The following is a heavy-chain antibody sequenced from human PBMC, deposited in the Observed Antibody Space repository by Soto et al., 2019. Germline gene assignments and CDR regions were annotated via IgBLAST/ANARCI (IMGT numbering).Heavy chain of an antibody. J-gene: IGHJ3*02. V-gene: IGHV1-2*02. D-gene: IGHD3-3*01. Sequence: QLHLVQSGAVVKKPGASVTVSCSASGYPVTAYYMHWVRQAPGRGLEWMGGINPATGAAKYTQTFQGRGTMTRDTATSTVFKEPGGLTSEDTAVFYWAGGGGVGVAGSAAFDMWGQGTLVTVSS. CDR1: GYPVTAYY. CDR2: INPATGAA. CDR3: AGGGGVGVAGSAAFDM.